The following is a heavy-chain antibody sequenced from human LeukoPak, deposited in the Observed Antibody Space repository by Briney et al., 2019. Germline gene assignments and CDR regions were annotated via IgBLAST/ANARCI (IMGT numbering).Heavy chain of an antibody. CDR2: ISSSSSYI. CDR1: GFTFSSYS. D-gene: IGHD3-22*01. J-gene: IGHJ6*02. Sequence: KPGGSLRLSCAASGFTFSSYSMNWVRQAPGKGLEWVSSISSSSSYIYYADSVKGRFTISRDNAKNSLYLQMNGLRAEDTAVYYCARDRLPLYYDSSGYYPYYGMDVWGQGTTVTVSS. V-gene: IGHV3-21*01. CDR3: ARDRLPLYYDSSGYYPYYGMDV.